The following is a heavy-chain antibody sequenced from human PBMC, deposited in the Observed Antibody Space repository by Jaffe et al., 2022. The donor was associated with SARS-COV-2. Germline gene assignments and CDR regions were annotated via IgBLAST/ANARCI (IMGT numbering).Heavy chain of an antibody. V-gene: IGHV3-74*01. Sequence: LVESGGGVVQPGGSLRLSCAASGFTFTSFWLHWVRQVPGKGLVWVARINSDGSNISYVESVKGRFRISRDNAKKAVYLEMNSLRVEDTAVYYCARESERPSAWQYHFYFYGMDVWGQGTTVTVS. J-gene: IGHJ6*02. D-gene: IGHD2-2*01. CDR1: GFTFTSFW. CDR3: ARESERPSAWQYHFYFYGMDV. CDR2: INSDGSNI.